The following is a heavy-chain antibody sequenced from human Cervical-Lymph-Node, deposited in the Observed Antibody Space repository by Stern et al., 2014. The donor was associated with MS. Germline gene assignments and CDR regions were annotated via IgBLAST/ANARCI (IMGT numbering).Heavy chain of an antibody. CDR3: ARGYSSGWYAGSDY. V-gene: IGHV3-11*06. CDR2: ISGSTSYT. D-gene: IGHD6-19*01. J-gene: IGHJ4*02. Sequence: VQLEESGGGLVKPGGSLRLSWAASGFSFSDYYMSWIRQAPGKGLEWVTYISGSTSYTKYADSVKGRFTISRDNTKNSLYLQMNSLSAEDTAVYYCARGYSSGWYAGSDYWGQGSLVTVSS. CDR1: GFSFSDYY.